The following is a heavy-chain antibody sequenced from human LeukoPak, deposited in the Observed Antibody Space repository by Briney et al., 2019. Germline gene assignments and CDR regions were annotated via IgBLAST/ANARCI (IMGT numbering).Heavy chain of an antibody. CDR3: ARHGGEGGYCSGGSCYPNDY. Sequence: GESLKISCKGSGYSFTSYWIGWVRQMPGKGLEWMGIIYPGDSDTRYSPSFQGQVTISADKSISTAYLQWSSLKASDTAMYYCARHGGEGGYCSGGSCYPNDYWGQGTLVTVSS. J-gene: IGHJ4*02. CDR2: IYPGDSDT. V-gene: IGHV5-51*01. D-gene: IGHD2-15*01. CDR1: GYSFTSYW.